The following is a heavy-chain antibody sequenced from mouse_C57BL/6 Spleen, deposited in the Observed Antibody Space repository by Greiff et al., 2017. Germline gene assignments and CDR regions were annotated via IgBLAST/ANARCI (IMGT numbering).Heavy chain of an antibody. Sequence: VQLQQPGAELVRPGSSVKLSCKASGYTFTSYWMHWVKQRPIQGLEWIGNIDPSDSETHYNQKFKDKATLTVDKSSSTAYMQLSSLTSEDSAVYYCARGTAGNDFGYWGQGTTLTVSS. CDR1: GYTFTSYW. J-gene: IGHJ2*01. V-gene: IGHV1-52*01. CDR2: IDPSDSET. D-gene: IGHD3-3*01. CDR3: ARGTAGNDFGY.